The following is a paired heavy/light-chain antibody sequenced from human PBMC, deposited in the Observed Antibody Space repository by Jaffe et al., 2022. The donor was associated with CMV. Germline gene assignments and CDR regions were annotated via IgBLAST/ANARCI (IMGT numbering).Heavy chain of an antibody. CDR2: FYSGSGT. J-gene: IGHJ6*03. V-gene: IGHV3-53*02. D-gene: IGHD6-13*01. Sequence: DVQLVETGGGFVQPGGSLTLSCAASGFAITNNYMNWVRQAPGKGLEWVSGFYSGSGTFYADSVRGRFTISRDTSRNTVSLQMTSLRADDTAVYYCARGWSFYYYYMDVWGKGTTVTVSS. CDR1: GFAITNNY. CDR3: ARGWSFYYYYMDV.
Light chain of an antibody. J-gene: IGKJ3*01. V-gene: IGKV3-20*01. CDR2: GAS. CDR3: QQYDPSRPRFI. Sequence: EIVLTQTPGTLSLSPGEKATLSCRASQSVSNSHLAWYQQKPGQAPRLLIYGASTRAAGVPDTFSGSGSGTDFTLTISRLEPEDFAIYYCQQYDPSRPRFIFGPGTKVDIK. CDR1: QSVSNSH.